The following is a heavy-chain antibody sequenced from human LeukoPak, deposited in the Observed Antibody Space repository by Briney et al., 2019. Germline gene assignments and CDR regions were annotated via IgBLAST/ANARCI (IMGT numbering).Heavy chain of an antibody. CDR2: ISACNGNT. J-gene: IGHJ6*03. CDR3: ARLDIVVVVAATDYYYYMDV. V-gene: IGHV1-18*01. D-gene: IGHD2-15*01. CDR1: GYTFTSYG. Sequence: ASVKVSCKASGYTFTSYGISWVRQAPGQGLEWMGWISACNGNTNYAQKLQGRVTMTTDTSTSTAYMELRSLRSDDTAVYYCARLDIVVVVAATDYYYYMDVWGKGTTVTVSS.